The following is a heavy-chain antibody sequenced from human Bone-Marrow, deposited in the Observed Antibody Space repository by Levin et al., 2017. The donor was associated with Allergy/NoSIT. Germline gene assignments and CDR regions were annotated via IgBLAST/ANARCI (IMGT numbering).Heavy chain of an antibody. V-gene: IGHV1-24*01. CDR3: ATDRDDDILTGYFSSRRDAFNI. CDR1: GSTLTDLS. Sequence: AASVKVSCKVSGSTLTDLSIHWVRQAPGKGLEWMGGFDPEDAETTYAQKFQGRATMTEDTSTDTAYMELSSLRAEDTAVYYCATDRDDDILTGYFSSRRDAFNIWGRGTMVTVSS. J-gene: IGHJ3*02. D-gene: IGHD3-9*01. CDR2: FDPEDAET.